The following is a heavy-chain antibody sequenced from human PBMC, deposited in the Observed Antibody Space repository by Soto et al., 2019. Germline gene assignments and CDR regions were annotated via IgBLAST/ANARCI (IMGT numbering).Heavy chain of an antibody. D-gene: IGHD3-3*01. CDR1: GFTFTNAW. Sequence: GGSLRLCCAASGFTFTNAWMNWVRQAPGKGLEWVGRIKSNSEGGTTDYAAPVEGRFTVSRDDSKTTMYLQMNSLKIEDTAVYYCSSLFTISGLLNPFHYSGQGTLVTVSS. V-gene: IGHV3-15*07. J-gene: IGHJ4*01. CDR3: SSLFTISGLLNPFHY. CDR2: IKSNSEGGTT.